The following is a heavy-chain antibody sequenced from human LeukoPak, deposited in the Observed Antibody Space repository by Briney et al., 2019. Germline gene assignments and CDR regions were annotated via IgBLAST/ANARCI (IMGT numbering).Heavy chain of an antibody. V-gene: IGHV3-30*18. CDR3: AKPASYFDWPLGDYFDY. D-gene: IGHD3-9*01. CDR2: ISYDGSNK. Sequence: PGGSLRLSCAASGFTFSSYGMHWVRQAPGKGLEWVAVISYDGSNKYYADSVKGRFTISRDNSKNTLYLQMNSLRAEDTAVYYCAKPASYFDWPLGDYFDYWGQGTLVTVSS. J-gene: IGHJ4*02. CDR1: GFTFSSYG.